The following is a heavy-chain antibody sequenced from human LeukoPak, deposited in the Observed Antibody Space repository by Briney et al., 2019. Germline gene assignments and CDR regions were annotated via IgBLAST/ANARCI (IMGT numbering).Heavy chain of an antibody. D-gene: IGHD1-26*01. CDR3: ATVGQWELQPQNWFDP. CDR1: GYTLTELS. CDR2: FDPEDGET. Sequence: ASVNVSFTVSGYTLTELSMHWVRQAPGKGLEWMGGFDPEDGETIYAQKFQGRVTMTEDTSTDTAYMELSSLRSEDTAVYYCATVGQWELQPQNWFDPWGQGTLVTVSS. V-gene: IGHV1-24*01. J-gene: IGHJ5*02.